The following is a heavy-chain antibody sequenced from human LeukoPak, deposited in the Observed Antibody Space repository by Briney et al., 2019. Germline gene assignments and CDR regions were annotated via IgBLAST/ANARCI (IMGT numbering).Heavy chain of an antibody. CDR2: IYHSGST. V-gene: IGHV4-38-2*02. D-gene: IGHD5-18*01. CDR1: GGSSSCGYY. Sequence: PSETLSLTCTVSGGSSSCGYYWGWIRQPPGKGLEWIGSIYHSGSTYYNPSLKSRVTISVDTSKNQFSLKLSSVTAADTAVYYCARDWVGYSYGYPGYWGQGTLVTVSS. CDR3: ARDWVGYSYGYPGY. J-gene: IGHJ4*02.